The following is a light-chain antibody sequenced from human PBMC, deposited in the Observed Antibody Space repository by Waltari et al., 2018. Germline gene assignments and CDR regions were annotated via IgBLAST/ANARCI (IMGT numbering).Light chain of an antibody. J-gene: IGKJ3*01. V-gene: IGKV1-39*01. Sequence: DIQMTQSPSSLPASVGDRVPITCRASQSISTHLNWYQQKPGKAPKLLIYAASNLQSGVPSRFSGRGSETDFTLTISSLQPEDFAVYYCQQSYNTPRTFGPGTKVDIK. CDR3: QQSYNTPRT. CDR2: AAS. CDR1: QSISTH.